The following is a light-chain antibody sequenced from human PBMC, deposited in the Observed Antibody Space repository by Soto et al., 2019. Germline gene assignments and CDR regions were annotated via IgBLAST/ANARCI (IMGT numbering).Light chain of an antibody. J-gene: IGKJ4*01. CDR1: QSVSRY. Sequence: EILLTQSPDTLSLSPGERATLSCRASQSVSRYLAWYQQRPGQAPRLLIYDASNRATGVPARFSGTGSGTDFTLTISSLEPEDFAVYYCQQRTNWPLTFGGGTKVDIK. V-gene: IGKV3-11*01. CDR3: QQRTNWPLT. CDR2: DAS.